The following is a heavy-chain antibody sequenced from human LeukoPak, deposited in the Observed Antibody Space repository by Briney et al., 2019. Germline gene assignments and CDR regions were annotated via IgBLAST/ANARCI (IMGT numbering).Heavy chain of an antibody. D-gene: IGHD4-17*01. J-gene: IGHJ4*02. V-gene: IGHV3-15*01. CDR3: AKSVTYDYGDYVFDY. CDR2: IKRKTDGGTT. CDR1: GFTFSSYA. Sequence: PGGSLRLSRAASGFTFSSYAMSWVRQAPGKGLEWVGRIKRKTDGGTTDYAAPVTGRFTISRDDSINTLYLQMNSLETEDTAVYYCAKSVTYDYGDYVFDYWGQGTLVTVSS.